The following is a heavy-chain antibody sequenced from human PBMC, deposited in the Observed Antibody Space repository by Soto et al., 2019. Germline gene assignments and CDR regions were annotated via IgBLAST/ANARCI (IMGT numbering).Heavy chain of an antibody. CDR3: TTTTPEPSPYDYVWGSYRHFDY. CDR2: IKSKTDGGTT. J-gene: IGHJ4*02. D-gene: IGHD3-16*02. Sequence: EVQLVESGGGLVKPGGSLRLSCAASGFTFSNAWMNWVRQAPGKGLEWVGRIKSKTDGGTTDYAAPVKGRLTISRDDSKNTLYLQMNSLKTEDTAVYYCTTTTPEPSPYDYVWGSYRHFDYWGQGTLVTVSS. CDR1: GFTFSNAW. V-gene: IGHV3-15*07.